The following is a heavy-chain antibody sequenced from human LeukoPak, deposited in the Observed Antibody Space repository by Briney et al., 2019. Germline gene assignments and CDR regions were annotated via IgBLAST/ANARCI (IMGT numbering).Heavy chain of an antibody. V-gene: IGHV4-34*01. CDR2: INHSGST. CDR1: GGSFSGYY. D-gene: IGHD6-6*01. J-gene: IGHJ5*02. CDR3: ARGPVSIAARPGWFDP. Sequence: SETLSLTCAVYGGSFSGYYWSWIRQPPGKGLEWIGEINHSGSTNYNPSLKSRVTISVDTSKNQFSLKLSSVTAADTAVYYCARGPVSIAARPGWFDPWGQETLVTVSS.